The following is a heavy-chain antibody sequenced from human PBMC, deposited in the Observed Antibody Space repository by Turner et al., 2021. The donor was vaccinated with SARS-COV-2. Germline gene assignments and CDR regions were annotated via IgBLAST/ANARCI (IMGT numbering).Heavy chain of an antibody. CDR1: GFPFSDYY. J-gene: IGHJ3*02. V-gene: IGHV3-11*01. D-gene: IGHD3-3*01. Sequence: QVQLVESGGGLVKPGGSLRLSCAASGFPFSDYYMSWIRQGPGKGLEWVSYISSSGSTIYYADSVKGRFTISRDKAKNSLYLQMNSLRAEDTAVYYCARDWRYDFRSSIDAFDIWGQGTMVTVSS. CDR3: ARDWRYDFRSSIDAFDI. CDR2: ISSSGSTI.